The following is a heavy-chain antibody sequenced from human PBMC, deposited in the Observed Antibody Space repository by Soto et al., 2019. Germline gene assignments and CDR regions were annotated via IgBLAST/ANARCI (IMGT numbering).Heavy chain of an antibody. J-gene: IGHJ3*01. V-gene: IGHV3-15*01. CDR3: TTLPRSLRFFTS. Sequence: GGSLRLSCAASGFTFSNAWMSWVRQAPGKGLEWVGRIKSKTDGGTTDYAAPVKGRFTISRDDSKNTLYLQMNSLKTEDTAVYYCTTLPRSLRFFTSWGQGTMVTVSS. CDR2: IKSKTDGGTT. CDR1: GFTFSNAW. D-gene: IGHD3-3*01.